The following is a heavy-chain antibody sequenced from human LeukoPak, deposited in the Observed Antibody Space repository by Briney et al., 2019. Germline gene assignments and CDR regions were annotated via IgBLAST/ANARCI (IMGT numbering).Heavy chain of an antibody. CDR1: GGSISSGGYY. D-gene: IGHD2-2*01. Sequence: SETLSLTCTVSGGSISSGGYYWSWIRQHPGKGLEWIGYIYYSGSTYYNPSLKSRVTISVDTSKNQFSLKLSSVTAADTAVYYCARGKGYCSNTSCSNNWFDPWGQGTLVTVSS. J-gene: IGHJ5*02. CDR2: IYYSGST. CDR3: ARGKGYCSNTSCSNNWFDP. V-gene: IGHV4-31*03.